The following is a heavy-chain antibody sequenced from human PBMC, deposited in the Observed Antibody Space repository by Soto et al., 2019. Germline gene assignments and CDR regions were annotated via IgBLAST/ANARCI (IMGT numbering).Heavy chain of an antibody. CDR2: IIPIFGTA. CDR3: ASERAEMATIGGMDV. D-gene: IGHD5-12*01. Sequence: KVSCKASGGTFSSYAISWVRQAPGQGLEWMGGIIPIFGTANYAQKFQGRVTITADESTSTAYMELSSLRSEDTAVYYCASERAEMATIGGMDVWGQGTTVTVSS. J-gene: IGHJ6*02. V-gene: IGHV1-69*01. CDR1: GGTFSSYA.